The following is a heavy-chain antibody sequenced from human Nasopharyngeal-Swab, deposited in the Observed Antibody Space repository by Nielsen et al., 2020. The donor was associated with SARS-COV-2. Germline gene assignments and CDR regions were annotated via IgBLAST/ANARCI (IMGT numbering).Heavy chain of an antibody. CDR2: ISGSGGST. CDR3: AKSSSTPYGMDV. V-gene: IGHV3-23*01. Sequence: GESLKISCAASGFTFSSYAMSWVRQAPGKGLEWVSAISGSGGSTYYADSVKGRFTISRDNSKNTLYLQMNSLRAKDTAVYYCAKSSSTPYGMDVWGQGTTVTVSS. CDR1: GFTFSSYA. J-gene: IGHJ6*02.